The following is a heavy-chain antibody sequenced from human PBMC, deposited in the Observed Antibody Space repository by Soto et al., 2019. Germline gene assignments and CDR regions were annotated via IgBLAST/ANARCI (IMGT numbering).Heavy chain of an antibody. D-gene: IGHD3-22*01. CDR3: AKDNGYYYDSSGYYDY. Sequence: EVQLVESGGGLVQPGRSLRLSCAASGFTFDDYAMHWVRQAPGKGLEWVSGISWNSGSKGYADSVKGRFTISRDNAKNSLYLQMNSLRAEDTALYYCAKDNGYYYDSSGYYDYWGQGTLVTVSS. V-gene: IGHV3-9*01. CDR1: GFTFDDYA. CDR2: ISWNSGSK. J-gene: IGHJ4*02.